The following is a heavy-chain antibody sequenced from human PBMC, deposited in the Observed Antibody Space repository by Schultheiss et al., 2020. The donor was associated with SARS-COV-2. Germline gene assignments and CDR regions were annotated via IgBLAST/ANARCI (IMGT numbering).Heavy chain of an antibody. Sequence: GSLRLSCTASGFTFGDYAMSWIRQSPGEGLEWIGEINHSGGTNYIPSLKSRVTMSVDTSKNQFSLKLSSVTAADTAVYYCASLVFDYWGQGTLVTVSS. CDR1: GFTFGDYA. D-gene: IGHD2-8*02. CDR2: INHSGGT. CDR3: ASLVFDY. V-gene: IGHV4-34*01. J-gene: IGHJ4*02.